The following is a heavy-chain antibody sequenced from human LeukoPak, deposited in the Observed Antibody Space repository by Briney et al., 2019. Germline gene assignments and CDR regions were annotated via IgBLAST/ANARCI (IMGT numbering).Heavy chain of an antibody. J-gene: IGHJ4*02. Sequence: ASVKVSCKASGYTFTSYDINWVRQAPGQGLEWMGWINPYSGGTNYAQKFQGRVTMTRDTSISTAYMELSRLRSDDTAVYYCARVGYNWNDVEFDYWGQGTLVTVSS. CDR1: GYTFTSYD. V-gene: IGHV1-2*02. CDR3: ARVGYNWNDVEFDY. CDR2: INPYSGGT. D-gene: IGHD1-1*01.